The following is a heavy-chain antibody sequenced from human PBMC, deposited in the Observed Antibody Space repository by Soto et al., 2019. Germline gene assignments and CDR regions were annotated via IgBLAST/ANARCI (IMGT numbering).Heavy chain of an antibody. Sequence: SETLSLTCSVSGGSISSSSYNWDWIRQPPGKGLEWIGTIYYNGETDYNPSLKSRATISVDASDYQFSLKLSSVTAADTSIYYCARFSGNAFDIWGHGTMVTVSS. CDR3: ARFSGNAFDI. CDR2: IYYNGET. V-gene: IGHV4-39*01. CDR1: GGSISSSSYN. J-gene: IGHJ3*02.